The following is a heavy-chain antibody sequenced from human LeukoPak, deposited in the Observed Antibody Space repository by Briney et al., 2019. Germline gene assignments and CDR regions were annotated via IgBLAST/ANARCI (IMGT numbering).Heavy chain of an antibody. CDR1: GFFFSCDS. CDR2: ISSDGNTD. V-gene: IGHV3-30*09. D-gene: IGHD1-26*01. J-gene: IGHJ3*01. Sequence: GGSLRLSCEASGFFFSCDSMHWVRQAPGQGLEWLAVISSDGNTDYHADPVKGRFAISRDNSKNILYLHVNTLTVEDTAIYFCARDYIVGATGDAFDVWGRGTVVTVSS. CDR3: ARDYIVGATGDAFDV.